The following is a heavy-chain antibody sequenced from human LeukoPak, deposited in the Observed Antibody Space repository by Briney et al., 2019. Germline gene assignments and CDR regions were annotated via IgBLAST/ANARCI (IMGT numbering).Heavy chain of an antibody. Sequence: SVKVSCKASGGTFSSYAISWVRQAPGQGLEWMGRIIPIFGTANYAQKFQGRVTITTDESTSTAYMELSSLRSEDTAVYYCARVAYYYDSSVYYYDFEYWGQGTLVTVSS. V-gene: IGHV1-69*05. D-gene: IGHD3-22*01. CDR2: IIPIFGTA. CDR3: ARVAYYYDSSVYYYDFEY. CDR1: GGTFSSYA. J-gene: IGHJ4*02.